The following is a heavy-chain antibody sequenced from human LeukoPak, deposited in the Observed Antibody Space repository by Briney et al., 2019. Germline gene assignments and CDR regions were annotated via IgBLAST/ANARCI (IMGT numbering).Heavy chain of an antibody. Sequence: GGSLRLSCAASGFTFSSYGMHWVRQAPGKGLEWVAFIRYDGSNKYYADSVKGRFTISRDNSKNTLYLQMNSLRAEDTAVYYCARGKLYYDYVWGSYRSPFDYWGQGTLVTVSS. V-gene: IGHV3-30*02. J-gene: IGHJ4*02. CDR3: ARGKLYYDYVWGSYRSPFDY. CDR1: GFTFSSYG. D-gene: IGHD3-16*02. CDR2: IRYDGSNK.